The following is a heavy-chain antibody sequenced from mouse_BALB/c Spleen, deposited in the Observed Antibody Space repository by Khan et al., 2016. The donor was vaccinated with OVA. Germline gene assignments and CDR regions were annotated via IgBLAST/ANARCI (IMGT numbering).Heavy chain of an antibody. J-gene: IGHJ1*01. CDR3: VRGLFDV. CDR1: GYTFTDYY. CDR2: INPDNGDT. Sequence: VQLQQSGPELVKPGASVKMSCKASGYTFTDYYMKWLKQSHGKCLEWIGDINPDNGDTFYNQKFQDKATLTVDKSSSTAHMQLNGLTSEDSAVYFCVRGLFDVWGAGTTVTVSS. V-gene: IGHV1-26*01.